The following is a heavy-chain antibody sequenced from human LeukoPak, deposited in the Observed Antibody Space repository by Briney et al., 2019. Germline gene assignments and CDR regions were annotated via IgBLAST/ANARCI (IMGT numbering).Heavy chain of an antibody. D-gene: IGHD4-17*01. J-gene: IGHJ4*02. Sequence: PSETLSLTCTVSGGSISSSSYYWGWIRQPPGKGLEWIGSIYYSGSTYYNPSLKSRVTISVDTSKNQFSLKLSSVTAADTAVYYCARGRSDGQDYWGQGTLVPVSS. CDR2: IYYSGST. V-gene: IGHV4-39*07. CDR3: ARGRSDGQDY. CDR1: GGSISSSSYY.